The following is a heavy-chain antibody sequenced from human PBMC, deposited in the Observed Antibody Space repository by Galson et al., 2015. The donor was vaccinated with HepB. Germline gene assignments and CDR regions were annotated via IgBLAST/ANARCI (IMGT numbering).Heavy chain of an antibody. V-gene: IGHV3-23*01. Sequence: SLRLSCAASGFAFSSYAMTWVRQPPGKGLEWVSVITASSDSTYYADSVKGRFTISRDNSKNTLYLQMNSLRAEDTAVYYCAKDGRGTTVTSGSDYWGQGTLVTVSS. J-gene: IGHJ4*02. CDR3: AKDGRGTTVTSGSDY. CDR1: GFAFSSYA. CDR2: ITASSDST. D-gene: IGHD4-17*01.